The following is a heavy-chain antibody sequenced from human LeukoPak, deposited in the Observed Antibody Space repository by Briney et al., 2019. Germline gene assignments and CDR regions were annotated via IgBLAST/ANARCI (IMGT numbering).Heavy chain of an antibody. Sequence: ASVKVSCKASGYTFTSYAMSWVRQAPGQGLEWMGWINTNTGNPTYAQGFTGRFVFSLDTSVSTAYLQISSLKAEDTAVYYCARGSPLVVPAAIGWFDPWGQGTLVTVSS. V-gene: IGHV7-4-1*02. D-gene: IGHD2-2*01. CDR1: GYTFTSYA. CDR3: ARGSPLVVPAAIGWFDP. J-gene: IGHJ5*02. CDR2: INTNTGNP.